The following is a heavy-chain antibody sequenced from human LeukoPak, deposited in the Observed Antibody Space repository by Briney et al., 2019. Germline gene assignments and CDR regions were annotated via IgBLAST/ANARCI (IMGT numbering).Heavy chain of an antibody. CDR2: ISGSGGST. D-gene: IGHD3-10*01. V-gene: IGHV3-23*01. CDR3: AKETASDFGGAVDY. Sequence: PGGSLRLSCAASGFTFNIYAMSWVRQAPGKGLEWVSGISGSGGSTYYAGSLKGRFTISRDNSKNTLYLQINSLRAEDTAVYYCAKETASDFGGAVDYWGQGALVTVSS. CDR1: GFTFNIYA. J-gene: IGHJ4*02.